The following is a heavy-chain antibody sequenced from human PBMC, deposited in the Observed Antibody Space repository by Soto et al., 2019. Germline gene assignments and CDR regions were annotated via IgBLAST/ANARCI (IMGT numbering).Heavy chain of an antibody. CDR2: IWYDGSNK. CDR3: PIGWCRISVSIDF. Sequence: QVQLVESGGGVVQPGRSLRLSCAASGFTFSSYGMHWVRQAPGKGLEWVAVIWYDGSNKYYADSVKGRFTISRDNSKNTLYLQMISLRAEDTAVYYCPIGWCRISVSIDFWGQGTTVTVSS. V-gene: IGHV3-33*01. CDR1: GFTFSSYG. D-gene: IGHD2-8*01. J-gene: IGHJ6*02.